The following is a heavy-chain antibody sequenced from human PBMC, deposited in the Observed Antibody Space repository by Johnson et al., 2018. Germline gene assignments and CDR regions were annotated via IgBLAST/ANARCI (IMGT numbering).Heavy chain of an antibody. Sequence: QVQLVQSGGNVVQXGRSLRLSCAASGFTFTNYAMHWVRQAPGKGLEWVAIISDDGNVKYYADSVKGRFTFSRDNSKNTVYLQMNSLRAEDTAVYYCAKDLAHYGAFDIWGQGTMVTVSS. CDR1: GFTFTNYA. CDR2: ISDDGNVK. D-gene: IGHD3-16*01. J-gene: IGHJ3*02. CDR3: AKDLAHYGAFDI. V-gene: IGHV3-30*04.